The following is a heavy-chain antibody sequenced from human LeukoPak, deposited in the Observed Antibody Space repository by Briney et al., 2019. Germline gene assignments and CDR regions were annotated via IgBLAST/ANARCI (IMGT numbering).Heavy chain of an antibody. D-gene: IGHD5-24*01. Sequence: GEPLKISCKGSGYRFTSYWIGWVRQMPGKGLEWMGIIYPGDSDTRYSPSFQGQVTISADKSISTAYLQWSSLKASDTAMYYCARHRDGYNSDVDYWGQGTLVTVSS. J-gene: IGHJ4*02. V-gene: IGHV5-51*01. CDR1: GYRFTSYW. CDR3: ARHRDGYNSDVDY. CDR2: IYPGDSDT.